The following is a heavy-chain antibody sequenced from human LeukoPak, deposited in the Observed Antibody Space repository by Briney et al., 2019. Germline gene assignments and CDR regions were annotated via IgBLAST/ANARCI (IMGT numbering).Heavy chain of an antibody. CDR1: GYTFTGYY. J-gene: IGHJ5*02. CDR3: AREYCSSTSCYNWFDP. D-gene: IGHD2-2*01. CDR2: INPNSGGT. Sequence: RWASVKVSCKASGYTFTGYYMHWVRQAPGQGLEWMGWINPNSGGTNYAQKFQGRVTMTRDTSISTAYMELSRLRSDDTAVYYCAREYCSSTSCYNWFDPWGQGTLVTVSS. V-gene: IGHV1-2*02.